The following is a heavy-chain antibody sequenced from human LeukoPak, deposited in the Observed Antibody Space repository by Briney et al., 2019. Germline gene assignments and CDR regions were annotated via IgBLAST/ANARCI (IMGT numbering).Heavy chain of an antibody. CDR3: ARESGYDRDFDY. CDR1: GGSISSYY. D-gene: IGHD5-12*01. J-gene: IGHJ4*02. CDR2: IYYSGST. V-gene: IGHV4-59*01. Sequence: SETLSLTCTVSGGSISSYYWGWIRQPPGKGLEWIGYIYYSGSTNYNPSLKSRVTISVDTSKNQFSLKLSSVTAADTAVYYCARESGYDRDFDYWGQGTLVTVSS.